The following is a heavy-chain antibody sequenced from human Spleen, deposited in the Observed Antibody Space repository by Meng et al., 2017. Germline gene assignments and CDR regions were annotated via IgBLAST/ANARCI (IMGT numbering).Heavy chain of an antibody. D-gene: IGHD4-11*01. CDR3: ARGPTTMAHDFDY. V-gene: IGHV4-31*01. CDR2: IYYIGST. Sequence: VPVRVTPSQTLSLTCTVSRGSINSGAYYWSWIPQHPGKGLEWIGYIYYIGSTYYNPSLKSLVTISVDTSKNQFSLKLSSVTAADSAVYYCARGPTTMAHDFDYWGQGTLVTVSS. J-gene: IGHJ4*02. CDR1: RGSINSGAYY.